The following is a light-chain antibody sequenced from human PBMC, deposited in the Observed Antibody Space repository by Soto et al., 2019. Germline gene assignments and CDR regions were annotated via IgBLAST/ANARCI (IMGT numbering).Light chain of an antibody. CDR1: QSVSSY. J-gene: IGKJ1*01. CDR2: GAS. Sequence: EIVMTPSPATLSVSPRDSATLSCRASQSVSSYLAWYQQKPGQAPRLLIYGASSRATGIPDRFSGSGSGTDFTLTISRLEPEDFAVYYCQQYGSSPWTFGQGTKVDIK. CDR3: QQYGSSPWT. V-gene: IGKV3-20*01.